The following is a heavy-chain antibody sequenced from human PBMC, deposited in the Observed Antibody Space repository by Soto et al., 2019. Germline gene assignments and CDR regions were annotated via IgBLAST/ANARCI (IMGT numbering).Heavy chain of an antibody. J-gene: IGHJ4*02. V-gene: IGHV3-23*01. D-gene: IGHD2-2*01. CDR1: GFTFSSYA. CDR3: AKVRVGCSSTSCYGFDY. CDR2: ISGSGGST. Sequence: EVQLLESGGGLVQPGGSLRLSCAASGFTFSSYAMSWVRQAPGKGLEWVSAISGSGGSTYYADSVKGRFTISRDNSKNTLYLQMNGLRAEDTAVYYCAKVRVGCSSTSCYGFDYWGQGPLVTVSS.